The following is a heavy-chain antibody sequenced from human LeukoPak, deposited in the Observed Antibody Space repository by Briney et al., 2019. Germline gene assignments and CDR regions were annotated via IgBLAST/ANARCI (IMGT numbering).Heavy chain of an antibody. CDR1: GFTFTSYE. Sequence: PRGSLRLSCAASGFTFTSYEMNWVCQAPGKGLEWVSVIYSGGSTYYADSVKGRFTISRDNSKNTLYLQMNSLRAEDTAVYYCARDLGSSFWSGYFDYWGQGPLVTVTS. D-gene: IGHD3-3*01. V-gene: IGHV3-66*01. J-gene: IGHJ4*02. CDR3: ARDLGSSFWSGYFDY. CDR2: IYSGGST.